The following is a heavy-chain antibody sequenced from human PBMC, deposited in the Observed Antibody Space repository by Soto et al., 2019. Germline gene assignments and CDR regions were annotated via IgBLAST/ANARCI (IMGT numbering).Heavy chain of an antibody. CDR1: GFTFSSYA. Sequence: PGGSLRLSCAASGFTFSSYAMSWVRQAPGKGLEWVSGISGSGGSTYYADSVKGRFTISRDNSKNTVYLQMNSLRAEDTAVYYCAKDQGDYVWGSYRSFDNWGQGT. CDR2: ISGSGGST. V-gene: IGHV3-23*01. D-gene: IGHD3-16*02. J-gene: IGHJ4*02. CDR3: AKDQGDYVWGSYRSFDN.